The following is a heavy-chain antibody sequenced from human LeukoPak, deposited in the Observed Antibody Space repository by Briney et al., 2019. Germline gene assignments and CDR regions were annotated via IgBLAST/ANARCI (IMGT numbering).Heavy chain of an antibody. J-gene: IGHJ6*02. CDR3: ARDRGSGWYVKLFPYYGMDV. V-gene: IGHV3-23*01. Sequence: GGSLRLSCAASGFTFSSYAMSWVRQAPGKGLEWVSAISGSGGSTYYADSVKGRFTISRDNSKNTLYLQMNSLRAEDTAVYYCARDRGSGWYVKLFPYYGMDVWGQGTTVTVSS. D-gene: IGHD6-13*01. CDR1: GFTFSSYA. CDR2: ISGSGGST.